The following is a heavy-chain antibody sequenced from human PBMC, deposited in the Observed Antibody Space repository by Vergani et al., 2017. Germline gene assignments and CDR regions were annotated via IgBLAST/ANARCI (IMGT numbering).Heavy chain of an antibody. CDR1: GASITSGSFY. V-gene: IGHV4-61*02. CDR3: TRHGRSGWAGYFQH. Sequence: QVHLTEAGPGLVKPSQTLSLTCTVSGASITSGSFYWSWIRQPAGKGLEWIGRIHASGTKNYNPSLRSRVTLSVDTSKNQLSLKMISMTAADTAVYYCTRHGRSGWAGYFQHWGQGTLVTASS. CDR2: IHASGTK. J-gene: IGHJ1*01. D-gene: IGHD6-19*01.